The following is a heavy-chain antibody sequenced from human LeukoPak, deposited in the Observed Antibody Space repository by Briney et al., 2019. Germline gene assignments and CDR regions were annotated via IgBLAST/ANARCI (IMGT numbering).Heavy chain of an antibody. CDR2: ISGSGHTR. D-gene: IGHD1-1*01. V-gene: IGHV3-23*01. Sequence: GGSLRLSCAASGLTFSSFAMTWVRQAPGKGLEWVSAISGSGHTRNYADSVKGRFTISRDNAKNSLYLQMNSLRAEDTAVYYCARGSNWNDVTPIDYWGQGTLVTVSS. CDR3: ARGSNWNDVTPIDY. CDR1: GLTFSSFA. J-gene: IGHJ4*02.